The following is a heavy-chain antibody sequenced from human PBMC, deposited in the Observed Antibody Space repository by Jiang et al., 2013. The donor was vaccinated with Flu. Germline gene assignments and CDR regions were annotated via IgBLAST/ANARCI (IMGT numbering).Heavy chain of an antibody. D-gene: IGHD3-22*01. CDR3: ARGPYYYSSSSGYLYYYYGVDV. Sequence: CGVYGGSFSNYQWSWIRQPPGKGLEWIGEIDHSGTTNYITSLESRVTISVDTSKNQFSLKLSAVTAADTAVYFCARGPYYYSSSSGYLYYYYGVDVWGQGTTVTVSS. CDR2: IDHSGTT. CDR1: GGSFSNYQ. V-gene: IGHV4-34*01. J-gene: IGHJ6*02.